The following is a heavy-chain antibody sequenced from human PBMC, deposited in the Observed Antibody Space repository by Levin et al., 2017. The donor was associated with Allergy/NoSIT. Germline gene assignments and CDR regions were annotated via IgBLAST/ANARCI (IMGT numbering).Heavy chain of an antibody. Sequence: GESLKISCAASGFTFSGYGMNWVRQAPGKGLEWVSSISSSSSYIYYADSVKGRFTVSRDNAKNSLYLQMNSLRAEDTAVFYCARDRSAAGSPYYFDNWGQGTLVTVSS. CDR2: ISSSSSYI. J-gene: IGHJ4*02. CDR1: GFTFSGYG. V-gene: IGHV3-21*01. D-gene: IGHD6-13*01. CDR3: ARDRSAAGSPYYFDN.